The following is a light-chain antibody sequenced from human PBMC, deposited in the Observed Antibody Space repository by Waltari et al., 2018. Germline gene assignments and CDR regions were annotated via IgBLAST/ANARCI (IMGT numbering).Light chain of an antibody. CDR3: MQSLQTPFT. J-gene: IGKJ3*01. CDR2: LGS. Sequence: MTQSPLSMPVTPGEPASSNCWSSQSVLHNNGDNYLDWYLQKPVQSPQLLIYLGSNRASGVPDRFSGSGSGTDFTLKISRVEAEDVGVYYCMQSLQTPFTFGPGTKVDIK. CDR1: QSVLHNNGDNY. V-gene: IGKV2-28*01.